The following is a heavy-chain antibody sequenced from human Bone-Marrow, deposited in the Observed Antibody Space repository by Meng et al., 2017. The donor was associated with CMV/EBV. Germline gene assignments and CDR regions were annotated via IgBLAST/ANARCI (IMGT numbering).Heavy chain of an antibody. J-gene: IGHJ4*02. D-gene: IGHD6-13*01. CDR1: GGTFSSYA. CDR2: ISAYNGNT. Sequence: ASVKVSCKASGGTFSSYAISWVRQAPGQGLEWMGWISAYNGNTNYAQKLQGRVTMTTDTSTSTAYMELRSLRSDDTAVYYCASWYSTAWVFDYWGQGTLVTVSS. CDR3: ASWYSTAWVFDY. V-gene: IGHV1-18*01.